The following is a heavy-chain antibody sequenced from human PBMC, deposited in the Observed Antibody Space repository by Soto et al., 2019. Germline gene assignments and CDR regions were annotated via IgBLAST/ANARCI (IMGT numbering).Heavy chain of an antibody. CDR1: GFTFSSYA. V-gene: IGHV3-64D*08. CDR2: ISSNGGST. J-gene: IGHJ4*02. D-gene: IGHD3-22*01. CDR3: VKVAYYYDSSGYYFDY. Sequence: GGSLSLSCSASGFTFSSYAMHWVRQAPGKGLEYVSAISSNGGSTYYADSVKGRFTISRDNSKNTLYLQMSSLRAEDTAVYYCVKVAYYYDSSGYYFDYWGQGTLVTVSS.